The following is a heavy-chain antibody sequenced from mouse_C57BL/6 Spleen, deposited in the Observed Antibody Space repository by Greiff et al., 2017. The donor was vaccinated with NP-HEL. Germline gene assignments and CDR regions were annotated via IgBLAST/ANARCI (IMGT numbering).Heavy chain of an antibody. V-gene: IGHV1-26*01. CDR3: ARWGYYGSYYFDY. J-gene: IGHJ2*01. D-gene: IGHD1-2*01. CDR2: INPNNGGT. CDR1: GYTFTDYY. Sequence: EVKLQQSGPELVKPGASVKISCKASGYTFTDYYMNWVKQSHGKSLEWIGDINPNNGGTSYNQKFKGKATLTVDKSSSTAYMELRSLTSEDSAVYYCARWGYYGSYYFDYWGQGTTLTVSS.